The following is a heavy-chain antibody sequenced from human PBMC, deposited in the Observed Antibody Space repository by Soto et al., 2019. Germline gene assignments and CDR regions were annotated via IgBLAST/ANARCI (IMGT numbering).Heavy chain of an antibody. CDR2: ISYDGSNK. CDR3: AKAPGSGSYWDYFDY. V-gene: IGHV3-30*18. J-gene: IGHJ4*02. Sequence: QVQLVESGGGVVQPGRSLRLSCAASGFTFSSYGMHWVRQAPGKGLEWVAVISYDGSNKYYADSVKGRFTISRDNSKNTLYLQMNSLRAEDTAVYYCAKAPGSGSYWDYFDYWGQGTLVTVSS. D-gene: IGHD1-26*01. CDR1: GFTFSSYG.